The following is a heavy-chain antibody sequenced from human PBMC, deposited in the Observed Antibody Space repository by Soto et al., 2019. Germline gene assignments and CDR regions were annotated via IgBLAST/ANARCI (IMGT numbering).Heavy chain of an antibody. V-gene: IGHV4-59*01. D-gene: IGHD3-10*01. CDR2: IYYSGST. CDR1: GGSISSYY. J-gene: IGHJ6*04. CDR3: ARLWFGELTLDV. Sequence: SETLSLTCTVSGGSISSYYWSWIRQPPGKGLEWIGYIYYSGSTNYNPSLKSRVTISVDTSKNQFSLKLSSVTAADTAVYYCARLWFGELTLDVWGKGTTVTVSS.